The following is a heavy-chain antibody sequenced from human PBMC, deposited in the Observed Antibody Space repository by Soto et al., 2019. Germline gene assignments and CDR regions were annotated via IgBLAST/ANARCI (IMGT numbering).Heavy chain of an antibody. Sequence: SRTLSRTCAISGDSVSSNNAAWNWIRRSPSRGLEWLGRTYYRSEWYSEYADSVGGGVTVNPDTCTNQLSLDLDSLSRERTAWDYCAREPATTSFDYWGQGIQVTVSS. D-gene: IGHD1-1*01. CDR3: AREPATTSFDY. CDR2: TYYRSEWYS. CDR1: GDSVSSNNAA. J-gene: IGHJ4*02. V-gene: IGHV6-1*01.